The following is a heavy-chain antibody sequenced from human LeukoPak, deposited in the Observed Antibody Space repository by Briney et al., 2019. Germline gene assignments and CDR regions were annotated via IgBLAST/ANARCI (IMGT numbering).Heavy chain of an antibody. D-gene: IGHD2-21*02. CDR3: SRGPPCNGGDCRLMYYDMDV. V-gene: IGHV3-72*01. Sequence: GGSLSLLCAASGFIFSDHYMEWVRQARGEGVECVGCIINKVNSFTTYYGASVRGRFSISRDDSKNSFFLQMNSLKTEDSAVYYCSRGPPCNGGDCRLMYYDMDVWGQGTTVTVSS. CDR1: GFIFSDHY. CDR2: IINKVNSFTT. J-gene: IGHJ6*02.